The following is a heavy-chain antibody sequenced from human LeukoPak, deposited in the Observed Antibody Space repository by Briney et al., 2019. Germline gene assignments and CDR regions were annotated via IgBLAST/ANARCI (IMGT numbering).Heavy chain of an antibody. CDR1: GFTFNYFA. CDR3: AKELKIAAAGTVGFDI. J-gene: IGHJ3*02. Sequence: GGSLRLSCAASGFTFNYFAMSWVRQAPGKGLEWVSAISGSGSSTYYADSVKGRFTISGDNSKNTLYLQMNSLRAEDTAVYYCAKELKIAAAGTVGFDIWGQGTMVTVSS. D-gene: IGHD6-13*01. V-gene: IGHV3-23*01. CDR2: ISGSGSST.